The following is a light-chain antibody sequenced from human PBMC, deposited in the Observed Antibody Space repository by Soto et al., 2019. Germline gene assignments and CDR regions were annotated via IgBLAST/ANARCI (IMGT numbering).Light chain of an antibody. J-gene: IGKJ2*01. CDR1: QTVSSN. CDR3: QQSHSIPYT. V-gene: IGKV3-15*01. CDR2: DAS. Sequence: EIVMTQSPATLSVSPGEGATLSCRASQTVSSNLAWYQQKPGQAPRLLIYDASTRATGIPARFSGSGSGTEFTLTISSLQSEDFATYYCQQSHSIPYTFGQGTKLEIK.